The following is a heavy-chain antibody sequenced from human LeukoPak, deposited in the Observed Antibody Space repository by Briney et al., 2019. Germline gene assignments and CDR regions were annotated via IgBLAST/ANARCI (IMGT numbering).Heavy chain of an antibody. CDR1: GNYW. V-gene: IGHV3-74*01. D-gene: IGHD2-2*01. J-gene: IGHJ4*02. CDR3: VSFYETY. CDR2: INSDGSWT. Sequence: GGSLRLSCAASGNYWMHWVRQAPGKGLVWVSHINSDGSWTSYADSVKGRFTISKDNAKNTVYLQMNNLRVEDTAVYYCVSFYETYWGRGTLVPVSS.